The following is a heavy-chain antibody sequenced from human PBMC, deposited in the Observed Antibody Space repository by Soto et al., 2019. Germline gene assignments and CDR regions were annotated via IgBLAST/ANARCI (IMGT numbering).Heavy chain of an antibody. CDR1: GYSFTSHY. D-gene: IGHD1-26*01. CDR3: ARDQSGDDLVWWFDT. Sequence: ASVKVSCKAIGYSFTSHYIHWVRQAPGQGLEWMGTIYPGGVNIGYAQKFQGRVTMTKDTSTTTVYMELNSLTSEDTAVYYCARDQSGDDLVWWFDTWGQ. J-gene: IGHJ5*02. CDR2: IYPGGVNI. V-gene: IGHV1-46*01.